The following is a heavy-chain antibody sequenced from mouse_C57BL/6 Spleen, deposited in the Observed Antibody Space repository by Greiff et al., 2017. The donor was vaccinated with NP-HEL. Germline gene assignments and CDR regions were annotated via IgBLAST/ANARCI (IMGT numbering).Heavy chain of an antibody. J-gene: IGHJ1*03. CDR2: IYPRDGST. CDR3: ARGSYYYGSSYWYFDV. CDR1: GYTFTSYD. V-gene: IGHV1-85*01. D-gene: IGHD1-1*01. Sequence: VQRVESGPELVKPGASVKLSCKASGYTFTSYDINWVKQRPGQGLEWIGWIYPRDGSTKYNEKFKGKATLTVDTSSSTAYMELHSLTSEDSAVYFCARGSYYYGSSYWYFDVWGTGTTVTVSS.